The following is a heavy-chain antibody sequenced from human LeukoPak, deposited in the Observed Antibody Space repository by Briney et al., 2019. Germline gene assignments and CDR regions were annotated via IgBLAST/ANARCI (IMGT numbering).Heavy chain of an antibody. V-gene: IGHV4-61*02. J-gene: IGHJ3*02. D-gene: IGHD6-19*01. CDR3: ARDQGAPSNGWYSIAFDI. Sequence: SQTLSLTCTVSGGSISSGSYYWSWIRQPAGKGLEWIGRIYTSGNTNYNPSLKSRVTISVDTSKNQFSLKLSSVTAADTAVYYCARDQGAPSNGWYSIAFDIWGQGTMVTVSS. CDR1: GGSISSGSYY. CDR2: IYTSGNT.